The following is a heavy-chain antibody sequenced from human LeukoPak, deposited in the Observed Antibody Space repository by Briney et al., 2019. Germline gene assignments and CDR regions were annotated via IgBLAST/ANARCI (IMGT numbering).Heavy chain of an antibody. CDR1: GYSISSGYY. CDR2: IYHNGST. V-gene: IGHV4-38-2*02. J-gene: IGHJ4*02. CDR3: ARGGYYDILTGYYTYYFDY. D-gene: IGHD3-9*01. Sequence: SETLSLTCTVSGYSISSGYYWGWIRQPPGKGLEWIGSIYHNGSTYYNPSLKSRVTISVDTSKNQFSLKLSSVTAADTAVYHCARGGYYDILTGYYTYYFDYWGQGTLVTVSS.